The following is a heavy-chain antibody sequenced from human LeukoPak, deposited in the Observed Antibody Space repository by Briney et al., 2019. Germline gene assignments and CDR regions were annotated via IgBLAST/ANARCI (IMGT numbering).Heavy chain of an antibody. CDR3: ARDPGGFDP. Sequence: GASVKVSCKASGYTFDSYGISWVRQAPGQGLEGMGWISFYNGNTNYAQKLQGRVTLTTNTSTSTAYMELRSLRSDDTAVYYCARDPGGFDPWGQGTRVTVSS. V-gene: IGHV1-18*01. J-gene: IGHJ5*02. CDR1: GYTFDSYG. D-gene: IGHD3-16*01. CDR2: ISFYNGNT.